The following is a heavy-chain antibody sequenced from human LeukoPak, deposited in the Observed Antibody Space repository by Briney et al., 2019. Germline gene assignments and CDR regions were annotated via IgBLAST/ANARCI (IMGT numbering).Heavy chain of an antibody. Sequence: GGSLRLSCAASGFTFSSYAMNWVRQAPGKGLEWVSDISGSGDSTYYADSVKGRFTISRDNSKNTLYLQMNSLRVEDTAVYYCARTGQSHAFDIWGQGTMVTVSS. CDR3: ARTGQSHAFDI. D-gene: IGHD5-24*01. CDR1: GFTFSSYA. CDR2: ISGSGDST. V-gene: IGHV3-23*01. J-gene: IGHJ3*02.